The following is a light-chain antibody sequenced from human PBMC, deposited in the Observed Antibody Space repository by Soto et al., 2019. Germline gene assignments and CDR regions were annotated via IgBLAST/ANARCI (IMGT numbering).Light chain of an antibody. CDR1: QSIGSD. Sequence: EIVMTQSPATLSVSPGDRATLSCRASQSIGSDLAWYQLKPGQAPRLLIYGAATRATGIPAKFSGSGSRTEFSLTISSLQSEDSAVYYCQQYNIRSLYTFGQGTKLEIK. CDR3: QQYNIRSLYT. J-gene: IGKJ2*01. CDR2: GAA. V-gene: IGKV3-15*01.